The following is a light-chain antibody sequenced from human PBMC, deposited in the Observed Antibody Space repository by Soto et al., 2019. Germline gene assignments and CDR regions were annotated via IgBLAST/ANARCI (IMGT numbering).Light chain of an antibody. CDR1: QAIRNE. J-gene: IGKJ1*01. V-gene: IGKV1-6*01. CDR3: LQDHDYPRT. Sequence: AIRVTQSPSSLSASVEDRVVITCRASQAIRNELSWYQQKPGKAPELLIHAASTLQTGVPSRFSGGGSGTDFTLTISGLQPEDFATYYCLQDHDYPRTFGQGSKVEIK. CDR2: AAS.